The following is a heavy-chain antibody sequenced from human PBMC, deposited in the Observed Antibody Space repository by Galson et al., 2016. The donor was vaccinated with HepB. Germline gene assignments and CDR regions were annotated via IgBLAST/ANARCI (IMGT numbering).Heavy chain of an antibody. CDR3: ARGACSSSSCYYFDY. V-gene: IGHV3-30*03. CDR2: ISYDGSNK. CDR1: GFTFSTYG. D-gene: IGHD2-15*01. Sequence: SLRLSCAASGFTFSTYGMHWVRQAPGKGLEWVAVISYDGSNKYYGDSVKGRFSISRDNSKNTLDLQMNSLRAEDSALYFCARGACSSSSCYYFDYWGQGALVTVSS. J-gene: IGHJ4*02.